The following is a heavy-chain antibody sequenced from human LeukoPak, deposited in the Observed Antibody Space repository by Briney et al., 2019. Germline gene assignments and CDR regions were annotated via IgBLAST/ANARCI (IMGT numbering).Heavy chain of an antibody. J-gene: IGHJ3*02. V-gene: IGHV3-72*01. CDR2: TSNKANSYTT. D-gene: IGHD2-15*01. Sequence: GGSLRLSCAASGFTFSDHYMDWVRQAPGKGLEWVGRTSNKANSYTTEYAASVKGRFTISRDDSKNSLYLQMNSLKIEDTAVYYCARGHRIVVVVAAILDAFDIWGQGTMVTVSS. CDR1: GFTFSDHY. CDR3: ARGHRIVVVVAAILDAFDI.